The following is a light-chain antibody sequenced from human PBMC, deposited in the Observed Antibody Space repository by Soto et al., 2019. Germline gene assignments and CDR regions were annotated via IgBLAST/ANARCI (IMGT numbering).Light chain of an antibody. Sequence: EIPMTQSASCLCASVGDRVSIXCRASQSVSTDFSWFQQKPGKAPKPLIYAASSLQRVGPSRFSGSGSGTDFTLTISSLQPEDFATYYGQQSYSTPITFGQGTRLEIK. V-gene: IGKV1-39*01. CDR3: QQSYSTPIT. CDR1: QSVSTD. J-gene: IGKJ5*01. CDR2: AAS.